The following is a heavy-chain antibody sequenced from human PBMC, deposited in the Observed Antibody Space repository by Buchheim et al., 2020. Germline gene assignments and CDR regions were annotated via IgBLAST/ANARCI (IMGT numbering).Heavy chain of an antibody. D-gene: IGHD3-10*01. CDR1: GFRFNNFD. CDR2: ISGTGGKI. V-gene: IGHV3-23*01. J-gene: IGHJ6*03. CDR3: AKSGGSGTHYYYYMNV. Sequence: EVQLLESGGDLVQPGGSLRLTCAASGFRFNNFDMSWVRQAPGKGLEWVSSISGTGGKIYYADSVKGRFTISRDNSKNTLSLQMNSLRADDTAIYYCAKSGGSGTHYYYYMNVWGKGTT.